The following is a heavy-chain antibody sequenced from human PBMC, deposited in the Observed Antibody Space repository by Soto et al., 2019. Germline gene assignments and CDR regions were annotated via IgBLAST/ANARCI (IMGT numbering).Heavy chain of an antibody. J-gene: IGHJ4*02. V-gene: IGHV3-74*01. CDR2: VDSAGSGT. CDR3: ATVFEH. Sequence: GGSLRLSCVASGITFNGFWMHWVRQVPGKGLVWVARVDSAGSGTSYADSVKGRFTISRDNAKNTLSLQMDSLRVEDTAVYYCATVFEHWGQG. CDR1: GITFNGFW.